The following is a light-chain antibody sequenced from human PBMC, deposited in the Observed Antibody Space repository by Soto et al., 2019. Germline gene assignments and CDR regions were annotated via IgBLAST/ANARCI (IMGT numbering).Light chain of an antibody. V-gene: IGKV3-20*01. CDR3: QQYGNSPIT. Sequence: EIVMTQSPATLSLSPGERATLSCRASQSVRSRYLAWYQQKPGQAPRLLISGASSRATGIPDRFSGSGSGTDFTLTVSRLEPEDFALYYCQQYGNSPITFGQGTKGDIK. CDR1: QSVRSRY. J-gene: IGKJ1*01. CDR2: GAS.